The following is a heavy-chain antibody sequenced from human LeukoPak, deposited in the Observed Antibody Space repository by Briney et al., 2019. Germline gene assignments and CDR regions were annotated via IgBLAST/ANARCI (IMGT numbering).Heavy chain of an antibody. J-gene: IGHJ4*02. D-gene: IGHD5-12*01. CDR2: ISGSAGGT. Sequence: GGSLRLSCAPSEFTFSSYAMSWVRQAPGKGLEWVSAISGSAGGTYYADSVKGRFTISRDNSKNTLYLLMHSLRAEDTAVYYCAKGAGYSGHDLSSYFDYWGQGILVTVSS. CDR1: EFTFSSYA. CDR3: AKGAGYSGHDLSSYFDY. V-gene: IGHV3-23*01.